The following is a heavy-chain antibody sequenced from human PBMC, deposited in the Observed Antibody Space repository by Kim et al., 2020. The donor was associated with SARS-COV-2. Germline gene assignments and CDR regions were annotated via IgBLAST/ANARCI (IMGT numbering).Heavy chain of an antibody. CDR3: ARAGNKGEFDY. CDR2: INHSGST. D-gene: IGHD3-10*01. CDR1: GGSFSGYY. V-gene: IGHV4-34*01. J-gene: IGHJ4*02. Sequence: SETLSLTCAVYGGSFSGYYWSWIRQPPGKGLEWIGEINHSGSTNYNPSLKSRVTISVDTSKNQFSLKLSSVTAADTAVYYCARAGNKGEFDYWGQGTLVTVSS.